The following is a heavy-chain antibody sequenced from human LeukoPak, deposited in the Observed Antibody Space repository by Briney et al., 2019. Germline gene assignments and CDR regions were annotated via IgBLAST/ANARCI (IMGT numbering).Heavy chain of an antibody. V-gene: IGHV4-39*05. CDR3: AKQLVIGDYFDY. CDR1: GGSISSSSYY. J-gene: IGHJ4*02. D-gene: IGHD6-13*01. CDR2: IYYSGST. Sequence: PSETPSLTCTVSGGSISSSSYYWGWIRQPPGKGLEWIGSIYYSGSTYYNPSLKSRVTISVDTSKNQFSLKLSSVTAADTAVYYCAKQLVIGDYFDYWGQGTLVTVSS.